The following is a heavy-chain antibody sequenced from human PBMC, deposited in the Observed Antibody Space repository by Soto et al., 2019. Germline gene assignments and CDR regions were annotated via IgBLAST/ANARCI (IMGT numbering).Heavy chain of an antibody. CDR1: GYTLTELS. V-gene: IGHV1-24*01. CDR2: FDPEDGET. CDR3: ARESGGATATLDYYYFYMDV. J-gene: IGHJ6*03. Sequence: ASVKVSCKVSGYTLTELSMHWVRQAPGKGLEWMGGFDPEDGETIYAQKFQGRVTMTEDTSTGTAYMELSRLRSDDTAVYYCARESGGATATLDYYYFYMDVWGTGTTVTVSS. D-gene: IGHD5-12*01.